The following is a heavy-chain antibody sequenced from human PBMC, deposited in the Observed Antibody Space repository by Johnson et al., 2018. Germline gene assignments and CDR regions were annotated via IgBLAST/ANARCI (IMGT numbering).Heavy chain of an antibody. J-gene: IGHJ4*02. CDR1: GYTFTTYT. V-gene: IGHV1-3*01. Sequence: QVQRVQSGAEVKKPGASVKVSCKASGYTFTTYTMHWVRQAPGQRLEWMGWINAGNGHTKYSQKFQGRVTITMDTSATTAHMELSSLRSEDTAVYFCARGNMKVVNYWGQGTLVTVSS. CDR2: INAGNGHT. CDR3: ARGNMKVVNY. D-gene: IGHD3-22*01.